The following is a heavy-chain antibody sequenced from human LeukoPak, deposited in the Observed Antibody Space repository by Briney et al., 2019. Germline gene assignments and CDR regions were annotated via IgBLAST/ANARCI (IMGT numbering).Heavy chain of an antibody. D-gene: IGHD2-2*01. CDR1: GYSFTSYW. Sequence: GESLKISCKGSGYSFTSYWIAWVRQMPGKGLEWMGIIYPGDSDTRYSPSLQGQVTISADKSISTAYLQWSSLKASDTAMYYCARVPAAIGDDAFDIWGQGTMVTVSS. CDR2: IYPGDSDT. V-gene: IGHV5-51*01. J-gene: IGHJ3*02. CDR3: ARVPAAIGDDAFDI.